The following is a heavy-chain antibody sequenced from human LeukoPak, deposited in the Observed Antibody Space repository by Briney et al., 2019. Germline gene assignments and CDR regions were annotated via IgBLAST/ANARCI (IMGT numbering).Heavy chain of an antibody. D-gene: IGHD1-26*01. CDR2: IYYIINT. CDR1: GASVGSAGYY. Sequence: SETLSLTCTVSGASVGSAGYYWSWIRQPPGGGLEWIGYIYYIINTNYNPSLKSRVTMSVDPSKNQFSLKLNSVTAADTAVYYCARTQSQSGSYRYYFGYWGQGTLVTVSS. J-gene: IGHJ4*02. CDR3: ARTQSQSGSYRYYFGY. V-gene: IGHV4-61*08.